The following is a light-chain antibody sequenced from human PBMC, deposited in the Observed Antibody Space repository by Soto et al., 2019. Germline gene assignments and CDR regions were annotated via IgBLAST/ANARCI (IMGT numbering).Light chain of an antibody. J-gene: IGKJ1*01. Sequence: IHMTQSPSSLSASVGDRVTITCRASQSISSYLNWYQQKPGKAPKLLIYDASSLESGVPSRFSGSGSGTEFTLTISSLQPDDFATYYCQQSYSTPRTFGQGTKVDIK. CDR2: DAS. V-gene: IGKV1-39*01. CDR1: QSISSY. CDR3: QQSYSTPRT.